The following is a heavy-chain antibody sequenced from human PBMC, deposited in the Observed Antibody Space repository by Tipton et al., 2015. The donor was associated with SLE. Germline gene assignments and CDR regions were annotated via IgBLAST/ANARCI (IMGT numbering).Heavy chain of an antibody. CDR1: GYSISSGYY. D-gene: IGHD2-2*01. V-gene: IGHV4-61*02. CDR3: ARVKGYCSSTSCLGWYFDY. CDR2: IYTSGST. J-gene: IGHJ4*02. Sequence: TLSLTCAVSGYSISSGYYWGWIRQPAGKGLEWIGRIYTSGSTNYNPSLKRRVTISVDTSKKQFSLKLSSVTAADTAVYYCARVKGYCSSTSCLGWYFDYWGQGTLVTVSS.